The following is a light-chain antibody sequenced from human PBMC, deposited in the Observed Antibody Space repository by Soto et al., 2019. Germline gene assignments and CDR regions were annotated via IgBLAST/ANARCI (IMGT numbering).Light chain of an antibody. Sequence: EFVLTQSPGTLSLSPGERATLSCRASQTVRNNYLAWYQQKPGQAPRLLIYDASSRATGIPDRFSGSGSGTEFTLTISGLQSEDFAVYYCQTYDSWPLFGQGTRLEIK. CDR2: DAS. CDR3: QTYDSWPL. CDR1: QTVRNNY. V-gene: IGKV3-20*01. J-gene: IGKJ5*01.